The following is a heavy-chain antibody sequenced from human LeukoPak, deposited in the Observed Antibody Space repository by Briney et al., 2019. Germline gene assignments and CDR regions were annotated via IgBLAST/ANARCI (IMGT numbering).Heavy chain of an antibody. Sequence: ASVKVPCKASGGTFSSYAISWVRQAPGQGLEWMGGIIPIFGTANYAQKFQGRVTITADESTSTAYMELSSLRSEDTAVYYCAGYYYGSGSYYREAFDYWGQGTLVTVSS. D-gene: IGHD3-10*01. V-gene: IGHV1-69*13. CDR1: GGTFSSYA. CDR3: AGYYYGSGSYYREAFDY. J-gene: IGHJ4*02. CDR2: IIPIFGTA.